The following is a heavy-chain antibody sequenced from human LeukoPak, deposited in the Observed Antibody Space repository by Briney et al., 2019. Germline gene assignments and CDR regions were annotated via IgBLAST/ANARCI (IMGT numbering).Heavy chain of an antibody. V-gene: IGHV3-23*01. D-gene: IGHD3-22*01. CDR2: ISGSGDNT. J-gene: IGHJ4*02. CDR1: GFTFSSYA. Sequence: GGSLRLSCAASGFTFSSYAMSWVRQAPGKGLEWVSGISGSGDNTYYADSVKGRVTISRDNSKNTLYLQMNSLRAEDTAVYYCAKLAYYFDRSGYYPQFAHWGQGTLVTVSS. CDR3: AKLAYYFDRSGYYPQFAH.